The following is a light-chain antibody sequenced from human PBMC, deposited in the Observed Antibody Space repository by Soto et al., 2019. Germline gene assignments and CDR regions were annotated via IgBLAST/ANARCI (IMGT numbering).Light chain of an antibody. J-gene: IGLJ1*01. Sequence: QSALTKPASVSGSPGQSITISCTRSSSHVGSYDFVSWYQQHPGKAPKVLIYEVTKRPSGVSDRFSGSKSGNTASLTISGLQADDEADYYCCADAGSSRYVFGTGTKVTVL. CDR1: SSHVGSYDF. CDR2: EVT. CDR3: CADAGSSRYV. V-gene: IGLV2-23*02.